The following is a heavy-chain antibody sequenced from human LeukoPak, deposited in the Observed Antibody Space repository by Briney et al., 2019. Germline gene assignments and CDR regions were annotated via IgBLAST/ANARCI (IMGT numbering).Heavy chain of an antibody. J-gene: IGHJ6*02. CDR3: ARVPYYYDSSGYYAYYYYGMDV. CDR2: INLNSGGT. CDR1: GYTFTGYY. V-gene: IGHV1-2*02. D-gene: IGHD3-22*01. Sequence: ASVKVSCKASGYTFTGYYIHWVRQAPGQGLEWMGWINLNSGGTNYAQKFQGRVTMTRDTSISTAYMELSSLRSEDTAVYYCARVPYYYDSSGYYAYYYYGMDVWGQGTTVTVSS.